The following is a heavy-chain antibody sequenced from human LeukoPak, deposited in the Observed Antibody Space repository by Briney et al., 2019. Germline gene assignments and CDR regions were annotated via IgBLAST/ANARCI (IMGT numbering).Heavy chain of an antibody. CDR1: GYTFTGYY. CDR3: ARGVAVAGRDAFDI. J-gene: IGHJ3*02. Sequence: EASVKVSCKASGYTFTGYYMHWVRQAPGQGLEWMGWINPNSGGTNYAQKFQGRVTMTRDTSISTAYMELSRLRSDDTAVYYCARGVAVAGRDAFDIWGQGTMVTVSS. CDR2: INPNSGGT. D-gene: IGHD6-19*01. V-gene: IGHV1-2*02.